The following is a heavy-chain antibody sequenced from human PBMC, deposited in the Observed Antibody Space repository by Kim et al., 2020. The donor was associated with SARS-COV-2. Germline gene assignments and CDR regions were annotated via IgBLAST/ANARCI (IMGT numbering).Heavy chain of an antibody. D-gene: IGHD2-2*01. CDR1: GFTFSSYT. J-gene: IGHJ3*02. CDR2: MSSNSYYI. V-gene: IGHV3-21*01. Sequence: GGSLRLSCAASGFTFSSYTMNWVRQAPGKGLEWVSSMSSNSYYIYYADSVKGRFTISRDNAKNSLYLQMNSLRAEDTAVYYCARESPSRRGIDIWGQGTLVTVSS. CDR3: ARESPSRRGIDI.